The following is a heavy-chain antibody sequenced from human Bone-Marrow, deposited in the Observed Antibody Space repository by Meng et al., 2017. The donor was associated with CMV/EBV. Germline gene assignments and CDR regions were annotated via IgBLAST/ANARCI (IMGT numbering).Heavy chain of an antibody. CDR2: IYYSGST. CDR1: GGSISSSSYY. D-gene: IGHD4-23*01. Sequence: SETLSLTCTVSGGSISSSSYYWGWIRQPPGKGLEWIGSIYYSGSTYYNPSLKSRVTISVDTSKNQFSLKLSSVTAADTAVYYCAKGQLYGGNFDYDAFDIWGQGTMVTVSS. CDR3: AKGQLYGGNFDYDAFDI. V-gene: IGHV4-39*01. J-gene: IGHJ3*02.